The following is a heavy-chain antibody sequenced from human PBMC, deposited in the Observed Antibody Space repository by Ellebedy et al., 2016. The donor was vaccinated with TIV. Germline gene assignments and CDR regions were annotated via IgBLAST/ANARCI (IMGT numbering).Heavy chain of an antibody. J-gene: IGHJ5*02. CDR2: INHSGST. CDR3: ARGGYCSSTSCSLNWFDP. D-gene: IGHD2-2*01. CDR1: SGSFSDYY. Sequence: SETLSLXXAVYSGSFSDYYWSWIRQPPGKGLEWIGEINHSGSTNYNPSLKSRVTISVDTSKNQFSLKLSSVTAADTAVYYCARGGYCSSTSCSLNWFDPWGQGTLVTVSS. V-gene: IGHV4-34*01.